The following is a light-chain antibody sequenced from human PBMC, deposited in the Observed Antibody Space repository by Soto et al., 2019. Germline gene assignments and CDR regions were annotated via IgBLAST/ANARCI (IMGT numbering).Light chain of an antibody. V-gene: IGKV1-39*01. CDR2: AAS. CDR3: QQSYSTPRT. Sequence: DIQMTQSPSSLSASVGDRVTITCRASQSISNYLNWYQQKPGKAPKLLMYAASSLQSGVPSRFGGRGSGTDFTLTISSLQPEDFATYYCQQSYSTPRTFGQGTQVEIK. CDR1: QSISNY. J-gene: IGKJ1*01.